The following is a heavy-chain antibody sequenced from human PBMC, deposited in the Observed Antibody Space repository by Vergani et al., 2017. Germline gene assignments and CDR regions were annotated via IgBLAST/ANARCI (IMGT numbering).Heavy chain of an antibody. V-gene: IGHV3-23*01. Sequence: EVQLLESGGGLVQPGGSLRLSCAASGFTFSSYAMSWVRQAPGKGLELVSAISGSGGSTYYADSVKGRFTISRDNSKNTLYLQMNSLRAEDTAVYYCATAYDFWSGFDYWGQGTLVTVSS. CDR2: ISGSGGST. D-gene: IGHD3-3*01. J-gene: IGHJ4*02. CDR1: GFTFSSYA. CDR3: ATAYDFWSGFDY.